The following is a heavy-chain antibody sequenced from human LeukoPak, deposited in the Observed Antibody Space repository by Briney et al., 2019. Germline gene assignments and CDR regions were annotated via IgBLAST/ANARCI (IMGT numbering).Heavy chain of an antibody. CDR3: ARGGTSNLDY. CDR2: IYTSGST. D-gene: IGHD1-7*01. V-gene: IGHV4-61*02. J-gene: IGHJ4*02. CDR1: GGSISSGSYY. Sequence: PSQTLSLTCTVSGGSISSGSYYWSWIRQPAGKGLEWIGRIYTSGSTNYNPSLKSRVTISVDTSKNQFSLKLSSVTAADTAVYYCARGGTSNLDYWGQGTLVTVSS.